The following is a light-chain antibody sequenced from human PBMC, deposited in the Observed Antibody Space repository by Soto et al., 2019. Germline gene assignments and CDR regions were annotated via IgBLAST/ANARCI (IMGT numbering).Light chain of an antibody. CDR1: QSSSVW. V-gene: IGKV1-5*03. Sequence: DIQMTQSPSPRSASVGDRVTITCRASQSSSVWLAWFQQKPGNAPKLLIYKASTLESGVPSRFSGSGSGTEFTLTIISLQPDDSATYYCQQYNNRWTFGQGTKVEI. CDR3: QQYNNRWT. J-gene: IGKJ1*01. CDR2: KAS.